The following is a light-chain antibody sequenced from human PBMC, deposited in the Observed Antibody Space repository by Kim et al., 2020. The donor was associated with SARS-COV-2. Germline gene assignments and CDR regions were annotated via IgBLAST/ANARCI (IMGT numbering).Light chain of an antibody. CDR1: SSDVGGYNF. CDR3: SSYAAFSNFV. CDR2: EVS. Sequence: QSALTQPPSASGSPGQSVTISCTGTSSDVGGYNFVSWNQQHPGKAPKLMIYEVSNRPSGVPDRFSGSKSGNTASLTVSGLQAEDEADCYRSSYAAFSNFVLGTGTKVTVL. V-gene: IGLV2-8*01. J-gene: IGLJ1*01.